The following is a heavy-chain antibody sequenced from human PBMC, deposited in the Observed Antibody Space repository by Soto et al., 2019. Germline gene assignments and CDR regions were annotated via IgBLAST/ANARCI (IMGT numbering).Heavy chain of an antibody. J-gene: IGHJ5*02. CDR2: TYHSGST. V-gene: IGHV4-31*03. CDR3: ARDGGTAMVLDP. Sequence: QVQLQESGPGLVKPSQTLSLNCTVSGGSISSNGYYWNWIRQYPGKGLEWIGYTYHSGSTYYNPSLKSRVTISLATSKNRFSLNLSSVTAADTAMYYCARDGGTAMVLDPWGQGTLVTVSS. D-gene: IGHD5-18*01. CDR1: GGSISSNGYY.